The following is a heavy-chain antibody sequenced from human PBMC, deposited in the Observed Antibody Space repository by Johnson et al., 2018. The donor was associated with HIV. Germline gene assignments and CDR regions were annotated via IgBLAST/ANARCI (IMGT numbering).Heavy chain of an antibody. CDR3: ARDREASASGDAFDI. D-gene: IGHD1-26*01. J-gene: IGHJ3*02. CDR1: GFTVNSNY. V-gene: IGHV3-66*01. Sequence: VQLVESGGGLVQPGGSLRLSCAASGFTVNSNYMSWVRQAPGKGLEWVSVIYSGGSTYYADSVKGRFTISRDNSKNTLYLQMNRLRAEDTAVYYCARDREASASGDAFDIWGQGTMVTVS. CDR2: IYSGGST.